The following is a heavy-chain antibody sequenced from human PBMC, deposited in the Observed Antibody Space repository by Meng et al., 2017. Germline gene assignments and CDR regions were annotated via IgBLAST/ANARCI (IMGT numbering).Heavy chain of an antibody. V-gene: IGHV3-30*07. CDR1: GFTFSSYA. J-gene: IGHJ4*02. CDR3: ARVPSSGWRDLDYYFDY. CDR2: ISYDGSNK. Sequence: GGSLRLSCAASGFTFSSYAMHWVRQAPGKGLEWVAVISYDGSNKYYADSVKGRFTISRDNSKNTLYLQMNSLRAEDTAVYYCARVPSSGWRDLDYYFDYWGQGTLVTVSS. D-gene: IGHD6-19*01.